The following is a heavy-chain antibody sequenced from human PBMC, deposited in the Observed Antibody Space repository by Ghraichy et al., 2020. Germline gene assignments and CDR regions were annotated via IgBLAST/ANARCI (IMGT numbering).Heavy chain of an antibody. CDR1: GFSFSNYW. V-gene: IGHV3-7*01. CDR2: IRPDSIET. J-gene: IGHJ3*02. Sequence: GGSLRLSCAASGFSFSNYWMNWVRQAPGKGLEWVANIRPDSIETHYVDSVKGRFTISRDNADNSLYLQMNSLRAEDTAVYYCAKEDGTFDIWGQGTMVTVSS. CDR3: AKEDGTFDI.